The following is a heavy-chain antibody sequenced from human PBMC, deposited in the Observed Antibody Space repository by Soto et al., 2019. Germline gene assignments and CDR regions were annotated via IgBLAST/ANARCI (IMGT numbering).Heavy chain of an antibody. V-gene: IGHV3-48*02. J-gene: IGHJ6*02. Sequence: PGGSLRLSCAASGFTFSTYNMIWVRQAPGKGLEWVSFISSTSNTINYADSVKGRFTTSRDNAKNSLYLQMNSLRDEDTAVYYCARDAGASCMSSACWVWGHGTTVTVSS. CDR2: ISSTSNTI. CDR3: ARDAGASCMSSACWV. CDR1: GFTFSTYN. D-gene: IGHD2-2*01.